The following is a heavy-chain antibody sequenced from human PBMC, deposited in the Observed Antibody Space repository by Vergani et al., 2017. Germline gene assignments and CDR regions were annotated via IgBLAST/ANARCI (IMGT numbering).Heavy chain of an antibody. Sequence: QVQLQESGPGLVKPPGTLSLTCAVSGGSISSSNWWNCVRQPPGKGLEWIGEIYPSGITNYNPSLKSRVNISIDKSKNHFSLKLSSVTAADTAVYYCARSVAGTLGYWGQGTLVTVSS. V-gene: IGHV4-4*03. CDR2: IYPSGIT. J-gene: IGHJ4*02. D-gene: IGHD6-19*01. CDR3: ARSVAGTLGY. CDR1: GGSISSSNW.